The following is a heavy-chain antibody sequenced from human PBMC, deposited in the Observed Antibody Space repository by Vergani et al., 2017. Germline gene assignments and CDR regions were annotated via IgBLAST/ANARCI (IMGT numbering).Heavy chain of an antibody. V-gene: IGHV3-23*03. CDR1: GFTFSSYA. J-gene: IGHJ4*02. D-gene: IGHD6-13*01. CDR2: IYSAGST. CDR3: ARSHSSPPF. Sequence: EVQLLESGGGLVQPGGSLRLSCAASGFTFSSYAMNWVRQAPGKGLEWVSVIYSAGSTYYADSVKGRFTISRDNSKNTLYLQMNSLRAEDTAVYYCARSHSSPPFWGQGTLVTVSS.